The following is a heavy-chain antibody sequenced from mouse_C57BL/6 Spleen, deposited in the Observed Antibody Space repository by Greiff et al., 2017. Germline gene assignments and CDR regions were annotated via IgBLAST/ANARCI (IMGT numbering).Heavy chain of an antibody. V-gene: IGHV1-4*01. Sequence: QVQLKESGAELARPGASVKMSCKASGYTFTSYTMHWVKQRPGQGLEWIGYINPSSGYTKYNQKFKDKATLTADKSSSTAYMQLSSLTSEDSAVYYCARWFYYDYDFDYWGQGTTLTVSS. D-gene: IGHD2-4*01. CDR2: INPSSGYT. CDR3: ARWFYYDYDFDY. J-gene: IGHJ2*01. CDR1: GYTFTSYT.